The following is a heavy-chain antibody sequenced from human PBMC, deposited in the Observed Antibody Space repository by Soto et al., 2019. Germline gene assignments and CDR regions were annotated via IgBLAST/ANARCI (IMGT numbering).Heavy chain of an antibody. CDR1: GGSFSGYY. CDR2: INHSGST. Sequence: SETLSLTRAVYGGSFSGYYWSWIRQPPGKGLEWIGEINHSGSTNYNPSLKSRVTISVDTSKNQFSLKLSSVTAADTAVYYCARGGYSNWFDPWGQGTLVTVSS. D-gene: IGHD5-18*01. CDR3: ARGGYSNWFDP. J-gene: IGHJ5*02. V-gene: IGHV4-34*01.